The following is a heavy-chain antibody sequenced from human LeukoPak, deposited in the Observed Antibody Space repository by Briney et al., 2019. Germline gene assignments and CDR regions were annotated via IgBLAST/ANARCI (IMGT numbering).Heavy chain of an antibody. CDR3: ASSSTAMTYYYYYMDV. CDR2: IKSDGSRT. J-gene: IGHJ6*03. CDR1: GFTFNSYA. Sequence: GGSLRLSCAASGFTFNSYAMHWVRQAPGKGLEWVSRIKSDGSRTDYADSMKGRFTVSRDNAENSLYLQMNSLRAEDTAAYYCASSSTAMTYYYYYMDVWGKGTTVTVSS. V-gene: IGHV3-74*01. D-gene: IGHD5-18*01.